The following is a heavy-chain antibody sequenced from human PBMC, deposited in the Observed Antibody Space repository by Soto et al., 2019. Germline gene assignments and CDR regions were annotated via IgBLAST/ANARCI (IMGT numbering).Heavy chain of an antibody. V-gene: IGHV3-20*04. CDR2: VNWHSVTT. CDR1: GFTFDHYG. J-gene: IGHJ3*01. CDR3: ARGLEAFDL. Sequence: EVQLVETGGGVVRPGGSLRLSCAASGFTFDHYGMTWVRQAPGRSLEWVAGVNWHSVTTGYGDAVKGRFTAHRDNAKNSLYLEMSSLRIEDTAIYYCARGLEAFDLWGQGTGVTVSS.